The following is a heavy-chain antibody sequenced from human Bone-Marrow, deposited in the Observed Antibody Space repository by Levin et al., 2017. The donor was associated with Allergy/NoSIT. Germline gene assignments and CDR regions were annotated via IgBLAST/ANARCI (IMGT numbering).Heavy chain of an antibody. CDR2: ISWNSGSL. D-gene: IGHD3-22*01. Sequence: SLKISCAASGFTFNNYAMHWVRQAPGKGLEWVSGISWNSGSLGYADSVKGRFTIFRDNAQNSLFLQMNSLRVEDTALYFCARDSNYYFDSTDNWFDGWGQGALVTVSS. J-gene: IGHJ5*02. CDR1: GFTFNNYA. V-gene: IGHV3-9*01. CDR3: ARDSNYYFDSTDNWFDG.